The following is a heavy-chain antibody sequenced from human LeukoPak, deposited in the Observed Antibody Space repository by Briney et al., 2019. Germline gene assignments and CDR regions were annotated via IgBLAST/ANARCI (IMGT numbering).Heavy chain of an antibody. CDR2: IGSSSSTI. D-gene: IGHD2-15*01. Sequence: GGSLRLSCAASGFTFSSYSMNWVRQAPGKGLEWVSYIGSSSSTIYYADSVKGRFTISRDNAKNSLYLQMNSLRAEDTAVYYCARAGGIVVVVAATGWFDPWGQGTLVTVSS. J-gene: IGHJ5*02. V-gene: IGHV3-48*01. CDR1: GFTFSSYS. CDR3: ARAGGIVVVVAATGWFDP.